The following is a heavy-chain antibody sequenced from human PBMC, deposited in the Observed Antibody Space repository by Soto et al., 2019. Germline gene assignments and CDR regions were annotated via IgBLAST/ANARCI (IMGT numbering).Heavy chain of an antibody. J-gene: IGHJ4*02. CDR2: INAGNGNT. CDR1: GYTFTSYA. D-gene: IGHD2-21*02. Sequence: QVQLVQSGAEVKKPGASVKVSCKASGYTFTSYAMHWVRQAPGQRLEWMGWINAGNGNTKYSQTFQGRVTITRDTSASTAYMELSSLRSEDTAVYYCARSIVVVTALDYWCQGTLVTVSS. CDR3: ARSIVVVTALDY. V-gene: IGHV1-3*01.